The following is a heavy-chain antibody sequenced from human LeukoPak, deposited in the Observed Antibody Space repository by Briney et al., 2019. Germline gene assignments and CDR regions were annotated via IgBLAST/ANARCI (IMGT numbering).Heavy chain of an antibody. CDR2: IYYSGST. J-gene: IGHJ6*02. CDR3: ARERLTMVRGVIGYYYYGMDV. Sequence: SETLSLTCTVSGGSISSYYWSWIRQPPGKGLEWIGYIYYSGSTNYNPSLKSRVTISVDTSKNPFSLKLSSVTAADTAVYYCARERLTMVRGVIGYYYYGMDVWGQGTTVTVSS. CDR1: GGSISSYY. D-gene: IGHD3-10*01. V-gene: IGHV4-59*01.